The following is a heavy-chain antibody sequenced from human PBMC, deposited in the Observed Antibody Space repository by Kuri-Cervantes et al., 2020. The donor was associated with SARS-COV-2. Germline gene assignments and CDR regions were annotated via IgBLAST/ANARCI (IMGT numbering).Heavy chain of an antibody. D-gene: IGHD6-13*01. J-gene: IGHJ3*02. CDR1: GFTFSSYW. CDR2: IKQDGSEK. CDR3: AKIPIIAAAGADAFDI. V-gene: IGHV3-7*01. Sequence: ETLSLTCAASGFTFSSYWMSWVRQAPGKGLEWVANIKQDGSEKYYVDSVKGRFTISRDNAKNSLYLQMNSLRAEDTAVYYCAKIPIIAAAGADAFDIWGQGTMVTVSS.